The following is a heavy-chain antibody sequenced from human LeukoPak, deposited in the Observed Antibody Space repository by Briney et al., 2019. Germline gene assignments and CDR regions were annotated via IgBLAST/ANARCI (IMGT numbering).Heavy chain of an antibody. CDR2: ISGSGGST. V-gene: IGHV3-23*01. D-gene: IGHD3-10*01. CDR1: KFTFSSYA. Sequence: PGGSLRLSCAASKFTFSSYAVSWVRQAPGKRLEWVSAISGSGGSTYYADSVKGRFTISRDNSKNTLYLQMNSLRAEDTAVYYCAKVFYYGSGSYYTTFDYWGQGTLVTVSS. J-gene: IGHJ4*02. CDR3: AKVFYYGSGSYYTTFDY.